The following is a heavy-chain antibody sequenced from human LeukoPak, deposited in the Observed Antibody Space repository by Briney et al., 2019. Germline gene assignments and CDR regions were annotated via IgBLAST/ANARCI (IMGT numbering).Heavy chain of an antibody. J-gene: IGHJ6*03. CDR1: GGSISSGSYY. Sequence: SETLSLTCTVSGGSISSGSYYWSWIRQPAGKGLEWIVRIYTSGSTNYNPSLKSRVTISVDTSKNQFSLKLSSVTAADTAVYYCARVKAIGYCSSTSCYSHYYYYYMDVWGKGTTVTVSS. D-gene: IGHD2-2*02. V-gene: IGHV4-61*02. CDR2: IYTSGST. CDR3: ARVKAIGYCSSTSCYSHYYYYYMDV.